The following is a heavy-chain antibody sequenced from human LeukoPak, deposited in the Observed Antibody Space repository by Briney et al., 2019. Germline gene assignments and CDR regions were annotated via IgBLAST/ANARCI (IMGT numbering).Heavy chain of an antibody. CDR1: GFTFSSYE. CDR2: ISSSGSTI. D-gene: IGHD4-17*01. V-gene: IGHV3-48*03. CDR3: ARDKSGGNGDYEIFDY. J-gene: IGHJ4*02. Sequence: GGSLRLSCAASGFTFSSYEMNWVRQAPGKGLEWVSYISSSGSTIYYADSVKGRFTISRDNAKNSLYLQMNSLRAEDTAVYYCARDKSGGNGDYEIFDYWGQGTLVTVSS.